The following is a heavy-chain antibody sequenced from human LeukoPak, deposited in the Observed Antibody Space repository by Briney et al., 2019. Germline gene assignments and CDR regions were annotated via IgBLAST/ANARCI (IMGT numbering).Heavy chain of an antibody. V-gene: IGHV3-21*01. D-gene: IGHD2-21*01. Sequence: GGSLRLSCTASGFTFSSYSMNWVRQAPGKGLEWVSSISSSSSYIYYADSVKGRFTISRDNAKNSLYLQMNSLRAEDTAVYYCARDGAYCGGDCYPYYFDYRGQGTLVTVSS. J-gene: IGHJ4*02. CDR3: ARDGAYCGGDCYPYYFDY. CDR1: GFTFSSYS. CDR2: ISSSSSYI.